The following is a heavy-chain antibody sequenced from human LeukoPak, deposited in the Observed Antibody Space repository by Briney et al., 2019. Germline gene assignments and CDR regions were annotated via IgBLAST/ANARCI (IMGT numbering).Heavy chain of an antibody. Sequence: GGSLRLSCAASGFTFSNYGMDWVRQAPGKGLEWVSYISASGSSIYYADSVKGRFTISRDNAKNSLFLQMNSLRAEDTAVYYGARGGAASPGYCGQKSLVTVSS. CDR2: ISASGSSI. D-gene: IGHD2-15*01. J-gene: IGHJ4*02. CDR3: ARGGAASPGY. V-gene: IGHV3-48*04. CDR1: GFTFSNYG.